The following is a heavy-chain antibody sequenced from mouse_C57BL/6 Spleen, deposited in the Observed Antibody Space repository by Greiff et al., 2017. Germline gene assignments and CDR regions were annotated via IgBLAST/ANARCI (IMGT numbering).Heavy chain of an antibody. J-gene: IGHJ3*01. V-gene: IGHV1-7*01. Sequence: VKVVESGAELAKPGASVKLSCKASGYTFTSYWMHWVKQRPGQGLEWIGYINPSSGYTKYNQKFKDKATLTADKSSSTAYMQLSSLTYEDSAVYYCASGIYYDYDGFAYWGQGTLVTVSA. CDR2: INPSSGYT. D-gene: IGHD2-4*01. CDR3: ASGIYYDYDGFAY. CDR1: GYTFTSYW.